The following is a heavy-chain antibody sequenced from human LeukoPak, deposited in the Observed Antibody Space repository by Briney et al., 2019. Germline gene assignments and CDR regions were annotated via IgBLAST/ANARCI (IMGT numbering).Heavy chain of an antibody. CDR2: INPNTGGT. CDR3: AREDSAAGENWFDP. J-gene: IGHJ5*02. D-gene: IGHD6-25*01. Sequence: ASVKVSCKASGYTFTGYYMHWVRQAPGQVLEWMGWINPNTGGTNYAQKFQGRVTMTRGTSISTAYMELSRLRSDDTAVYYCAREDSAAGENWFDPWGQGTLVTVSS. V-gene: IGHV1-2*02. CDR1: GYTFTGYY.